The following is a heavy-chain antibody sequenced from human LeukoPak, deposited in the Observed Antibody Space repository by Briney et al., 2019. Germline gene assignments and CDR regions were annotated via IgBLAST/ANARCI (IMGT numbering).Heavy chain of an antibody. Sequence: SSETLSLTCTVSGGSISSYYWSWIRQPPGKGPEWIGYIYYSGSTNYNPSLKSRVTISVDTSKNQFSLKLSSVTAADTAVYYCARAGSDYDSSGYVDYWGQGTLVTVSS. CDR3: ARAGSDYDSSGYVDY. V-gene: IGHV4-59*01. D-gene: IGHD3-22*01. CDR1: GGSISSYY. J-gene: IGHJ4*02. CDR2: IYYSGST.